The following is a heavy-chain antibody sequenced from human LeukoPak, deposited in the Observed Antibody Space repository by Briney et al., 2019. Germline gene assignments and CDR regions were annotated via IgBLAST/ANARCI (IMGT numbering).Heavy chain of an antibody. V-gene: IGHV5-51*01. CDR3: TRGSPSGRYRPY. Sequence: GESLQSSTKGVGYSFTSYWSGLVSQRPGKGLEWMGIIYTGDSDTRYSPSFQGQVTISADKSISTAYVQWSSLEASDTAMYYCTRGSPSGRYRPYWGRGTLVTVSS. CDR1: GYSFTSYW. D-gene: IGHD1-26*01. J-gene: IGHJ4*02. CDR2: IYTGDSDT.